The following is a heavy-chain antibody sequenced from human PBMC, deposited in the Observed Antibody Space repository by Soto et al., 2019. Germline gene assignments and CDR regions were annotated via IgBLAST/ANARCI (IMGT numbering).Heavy chain of an antibody. V-gene: IGHV1-69*06. CDR2: IIPMFGKP. D-gene: IGHD1-20*01. Sequence: QVRLVQSEDEVRKPGSSVKVSCEASGGTFSGNAISWVRQAPGQGLEWMGGIIPMFGKPDYAQKFQGRVTITADKSTNIANMELSSLRSEDTAVYYCASQRITREVYYFDYWGQGTLVTVSS. CDR3: ASQRITREVYYFDY. CDR1: GGTFSGNA. J-gene: IGHJ4*02.